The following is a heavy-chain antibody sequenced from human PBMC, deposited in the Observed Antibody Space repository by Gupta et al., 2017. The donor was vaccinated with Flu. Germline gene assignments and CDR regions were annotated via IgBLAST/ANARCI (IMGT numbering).Heavy chain of an antibody. Sequence: EWMGIIYPGDSDTSDSPSFQGQVTISADKSISTAYLQWSSLKASDTAMYYCARLISGRWLPKARYYYYYMDVWGKGTTVTVSS. D-gene: IGHD3-10*01. V-gene: IGHV5-51*01. CDR3: ARLISGRWLPKARYYYYYMDV. J-gene: IGHJ6*03. CDR2: IYPGDSDT.